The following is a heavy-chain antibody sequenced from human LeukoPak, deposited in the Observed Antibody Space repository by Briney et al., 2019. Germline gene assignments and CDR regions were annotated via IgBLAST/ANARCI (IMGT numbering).Heavy chain of an antibody. CDR1: GGSFSGYY. J-gene: IGHJ4*02. CDR3: ASSFAIAVAGKGTFDS. Sequence: SETLSLTCAVYGGSFSGYYWSWFRNPPGKGLGWIGKINHSGSTNYNPSLKSRGTISVDTSKNQFSLKLSSVTAADTAVYYCASSFAIAVAGKGTFDSWGQGTLVTVSS. V-gene: IGHV4-34*01. D-gene: IGHD6-19*01. CDR2: INHSGST.